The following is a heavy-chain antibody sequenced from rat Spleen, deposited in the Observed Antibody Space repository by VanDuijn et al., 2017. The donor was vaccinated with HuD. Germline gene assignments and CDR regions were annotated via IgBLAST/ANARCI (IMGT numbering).Heavy chain of an antibody. CDR3: ARGGYFDY. V-gene: IGHV5-17*01. CDR1: GFTFSDYY. Sequence: EVQLVESDGGLVQPGRSLKLSCAASGFTFSDYYMAWVRQAPTKGLEWVATIIYNVSITSYRDSVKGRFTISRDNAKSTLYLQMDSLRSDDTATYYCARGGYFDYWGQGVMVTVSS. CDR2: IIYNVSIT. J-gene: IGHJ2*01.